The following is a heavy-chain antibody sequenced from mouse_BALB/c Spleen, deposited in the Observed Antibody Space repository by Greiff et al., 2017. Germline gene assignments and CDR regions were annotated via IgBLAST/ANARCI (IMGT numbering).Heavy chain of an antibody. J-gene: IGHJ3*01. V-gene: IGHV1S81*02. Sequence: QVQLQQPGAELVKPGASVKLSCKASGYTFTSYYMYWVKQRPGQGLEWIGGINPSNGGTNFNEKFKSKATLTVDKSSSTAYMQLSSLTSEDSAVYYCTRYYDGYPFAYWGQGTLVTVSA. CDR3: TRYYDGYPFAY. D-gene: IGHD2-3*01. CDR2: INPSNGGT. CDR1: GYTFTSYY.